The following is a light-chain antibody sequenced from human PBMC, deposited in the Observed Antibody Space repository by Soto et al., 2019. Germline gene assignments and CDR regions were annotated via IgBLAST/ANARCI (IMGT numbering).Light chain of an antibody. V-gene: IGLV2-8*01. Sequence: QSALTQPPSASGSPGPSGTISCTGTSSDVGIFNYVSWYQQHPDQAPKLLIFEVNKRPSGVPDRFSASKSGNTASLTVSGLQAEDEADYYCCSYAGSNTLIFGGGTKLTVL. CDR2: EVN. CDR1: SSDVGIFNY. CDR3: CSYAGSNTLI. J-gene: IGLJ2*01.